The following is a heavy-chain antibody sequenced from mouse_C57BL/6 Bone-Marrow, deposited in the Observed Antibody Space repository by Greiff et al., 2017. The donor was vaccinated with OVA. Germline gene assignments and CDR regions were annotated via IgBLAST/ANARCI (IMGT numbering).Heavy chain of an antibody. Sequence: QVQLQQSGAELVRPGTSVKMSCKASGYTFTNYWIGWAKQRPGHGLEWIGDLYPGGGYTNYNEKFKGKATLTADTSSSTAYLQFSSLTSEDSAIYYCESNDGYYVFAYWGQGTLVTVSA. J-gene: IGHJ3*01. D-gene: IGHD2-3*01. CDR3: ESNDGYYVFAY. CDR2: LYPGGGYT. V-gene: IGHV1-63*01. CDR1: GYTFTNYW.